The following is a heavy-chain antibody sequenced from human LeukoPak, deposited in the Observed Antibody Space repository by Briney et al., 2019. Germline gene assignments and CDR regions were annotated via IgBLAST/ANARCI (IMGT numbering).Heavy chain of an antibody. D-gene: IGHD4-17*01. V-gene: IGHV3-30*18. Sequence: GGSLRLSCAASGFTFRNYVIHWVRQAPGKGLEWVAVTSSDLNVKLYADSVKGRFTISRDNSKNTLYLQMNSLRGEDTAVYYCAKHKENYGDSCLDDYWGQGTLVTVSS. J-gene: IGHJ4*02. CDR3: AKHKENYGDSCLDDY. CDR2: TSSDLNVK. CDR1: GFTFRNYV.